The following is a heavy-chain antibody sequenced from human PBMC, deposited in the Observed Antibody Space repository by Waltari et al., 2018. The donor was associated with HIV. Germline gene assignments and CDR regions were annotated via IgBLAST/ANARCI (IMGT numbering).Heavy chain of an antibody. J-gene: IGHJ3*02. Sequence: QMQLVQSGPEVKKPGTSVKVSCKASGFTFTSAAMQWVRQARGQRLEWIGWIVVGSGNTNYAQKFQERVTITRDMSTSTAYMELSSLRSEDTAVYYCAAEAYDSSPDDAFDIWGQGTMVTVSS. CDR1: GFTFTSAA. CDR2: IVVGSGNT. CDR3: AAEAYDSSPDDAFDI. D-gene: IGHD3-22*01. V-gene: IGHV1-58*02.